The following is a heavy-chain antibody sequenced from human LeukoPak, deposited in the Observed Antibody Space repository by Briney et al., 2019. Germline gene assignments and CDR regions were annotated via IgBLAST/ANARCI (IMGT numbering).Heavy chain of an antibody. CDR3: ARGNYDSSGYLYYFDY. J-gene: IGHJ4*02. CDR2: ISASGGST. CDR1: GFTFSNYA. Sequence: GGSLRLSCAASGFTFSNYAMSWVRQAPGKGLEWVSAISASGGSTYYADSVKGRFTISRDNSKNTLYLQLNSLRAEDTAVYYCARGNYDSSGYLYYFDYWGQGTLVTVSS. V-gene: IGHV3-23*01. D-gene: IGHD3-22*01.